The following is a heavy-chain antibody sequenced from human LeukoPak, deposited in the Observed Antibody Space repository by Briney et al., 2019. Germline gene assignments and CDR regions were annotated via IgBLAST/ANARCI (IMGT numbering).Heavy chain of an antibody. J-gene: IGHJ5*02. D-gene: IGHD4-17*01. V-gene: IGHV4-59*01. Sequence: PSETLSLTCTVSGGSISSYYWSWIRQPPGKGLEWIGYIYYSGSTNYNPSLKSRVTISVDTSKNQFSLKLSSVTAADTAVYYCARGLSPGDSLNWFDPWGQGTLVTVSS. CDR2: IYYSGST. CDR3: ARGLSPGDSLNWFDP. CDR1: GGSISSYY.